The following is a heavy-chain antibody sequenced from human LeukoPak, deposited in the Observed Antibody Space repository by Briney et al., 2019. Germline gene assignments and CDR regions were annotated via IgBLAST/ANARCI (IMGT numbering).Heavy chain of an antibody. Sequence: GGSLRLSCAASVFTFSIYGMHGVPEAPGKGVEWVAVIWYDGSNKYYADSVKGRFTISRDNSKNTLYLQMNSLRAEDTAVYYCAKGPDDGGKSYWGQGTLVTVSS. D-gene: IGHD4/OR15-4a*01. J-gene: IGHJ4*02. CDR3: AKGPDDGGKSY. V-gene: IGHV3-33*06. CDR2: IWYDGSNK. CDR1: VFTFSIYG.